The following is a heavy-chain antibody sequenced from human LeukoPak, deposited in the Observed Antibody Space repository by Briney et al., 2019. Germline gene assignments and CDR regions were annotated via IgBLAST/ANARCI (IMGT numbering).Heavy chain of an antibody. D-gene: IGHD2-15*01. Sequence: ASVKVSCKASGGTFSNYAIAWVRQAPGQGLEWMGWMNPNSGNTGYAQKFQGRVTITRNTSISTAYMELSSLRSEDTAMYYCARGIEFFCSGGSCYTYFDYWGQGTLVTVSS. J-gene: IGHJ4*02. CDR2: MNPNSGNT. CDR3: ARGIEFFCSGGSCYTYFDY. V-gene: IGHV1-8*03. CDR1: GGTFSNYA.